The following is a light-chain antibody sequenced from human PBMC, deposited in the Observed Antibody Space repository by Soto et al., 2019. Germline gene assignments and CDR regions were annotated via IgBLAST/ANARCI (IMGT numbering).Light chain of an antibody. CDR2: GAS. Sequence: EIVMTQSPATLSVSPGERATLSCRASQSISSNLAWYQQKPGQAPRLLIYGASTRATGLTARFSGSGSGTEFTLTISSLQSEDFAVYYCQQYNNWPLTFGGGTKVEIK. J-gene: IGKJ4*01. CDR3: QQYNNWPLT. V-gene: IGKV3-15*01. CDR1: QSISSN.